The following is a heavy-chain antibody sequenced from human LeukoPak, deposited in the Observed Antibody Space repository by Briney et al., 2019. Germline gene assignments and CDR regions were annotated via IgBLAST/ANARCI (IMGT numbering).Heavy chain of an antibody. CDR3: ARDRGSYNNWFDP. CDR1: GGTFRSYA. V-gene: IGHV1-69*04. Sequence: SVKVSCKASGGTFRSYAISWVRQAPGQGLEWMGRIIPILGIANYAQKFQGRVTITADKSTSTAYMELSSLRSEDTAVYYCARDRGSYNNWFDPWGQGTLVTVSS. D-gene: IGHD1-26*01. CDR2: IIPILGIA. J-gene: IGHJ5*02.